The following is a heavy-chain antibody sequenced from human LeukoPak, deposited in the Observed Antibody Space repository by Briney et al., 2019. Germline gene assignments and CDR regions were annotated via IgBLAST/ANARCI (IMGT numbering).Heavy chain of an antibody. CDR1: GGSISNSRYY. J-gene: IGHJ4*02. CDR3: ARGSED. CDR2: IYYSGST. V-gene: IGHV4-39*07. Sequence: TASETLSLTCTVSGGSISNSRYYWGWIRQPPGKGLEWIGSIYYSGSTYYNPSLKSRVTISVDTSKNQFSLKLGSVTAADTAVYYCARGSEDWGQGTLVTVSS. D-gene: IGHD3-10*01.